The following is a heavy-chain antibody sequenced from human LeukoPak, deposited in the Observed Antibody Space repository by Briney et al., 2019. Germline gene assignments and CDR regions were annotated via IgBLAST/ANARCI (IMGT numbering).Heavy chain of an antibody. V-gene: IGHV4-39*07. D-gene: IGHD3-22*01. CDR1: GGSISSSSYY. J-gene: IGHJ4*02. CDR2: IYYSGST. Sequence: PSGTLSLTCTVSGGSISSSSYYWGWIRQPPGKGLEWIGSIYYSGSTYYNPSLKSRVTISVGTSKNLFSLKLSSVTAADTAVYYCAISYYYGNSAYMPHYWGQGTLVTVSS. CDR3: AISYYYGNSAYMPHY.